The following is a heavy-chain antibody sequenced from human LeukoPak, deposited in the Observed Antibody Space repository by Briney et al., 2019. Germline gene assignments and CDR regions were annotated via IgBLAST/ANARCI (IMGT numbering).Heavy chain of an antibody. J-gene: IGHJ6*01. CDR3: ARDRLCGGDCYSRGYGMDV. CDR1: GGSLSSYY. CDR2: IYTSGST. D-gene: IGHD2-21*02. V-gene: IGHV4-4*07. Sequence: SETLSLTCTVSGGSLSSYYWSWIRQPAGKGLEWIGRIYTSGSTNYNPSLKSRVTMSVDTSKNQFSLKLSSVTAADTAVYYCARDRLCGGDCYSRGYGMDVWGQGTTVTVSS.